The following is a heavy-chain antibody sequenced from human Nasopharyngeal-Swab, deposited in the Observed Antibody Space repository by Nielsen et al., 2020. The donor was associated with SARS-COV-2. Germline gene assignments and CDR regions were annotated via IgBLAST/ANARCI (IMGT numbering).Heavy chain of an antibody. J-gene: IGHJ4*02. CDR1: GFTFTSSA. CDR3: ARSPRYYDSSGKLDY. D-gene: IGHD3-22*01. Sequence: SVKVSCKASGFTFTSSAVQWVRQARGQRLEWIGWIVVGSGNTNYAQKFQERVTITRDTSASTAYMELSSLRSEDTAVYYCARSPRYYDSSGKLDYWGQGTLVTVSS. V-gene: IGHV1-58*01. CDR2: IVVGSGNT.